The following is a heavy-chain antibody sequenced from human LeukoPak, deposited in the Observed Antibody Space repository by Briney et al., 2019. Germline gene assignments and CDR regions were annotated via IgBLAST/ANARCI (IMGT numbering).Heavy chain of an antibody. D-gene: IGHD3-10*01. V-gene: IGHV4-34*01. CDR3: ARAVWYGSGSYYAYYFDY. CDR2: INHSGST. J-gene: IGHJ4*02. CDR1: GGSFSGYY. Sequence: PSETLSLTCAVYGGSFSGYYWSWIRQPPGKGLEWIGEINHSGSTNYNPSLKSRVTISVDTSKNQFSLKLSSVTAADTAVYYCARAVWYGSGSYYAYYFDYWGQGTLVTVSS.